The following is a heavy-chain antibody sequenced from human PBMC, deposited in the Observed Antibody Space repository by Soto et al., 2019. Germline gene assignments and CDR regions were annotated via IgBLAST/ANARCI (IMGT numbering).Heavy chain of an antibody. CDR2: IYYSGST. D-gene: IGHD5-12*01. V-gene: IGHV4-59*01. J-gene: IGHJ5*02. CDR1: GDSISSYY. CDR3: ARGVATIGP. Sequence: SETLSLTCTVSGDSISSYYWSWIRQPPGKGLEWIGYIYYSGSTNYNPSLKSRVTISVDTPKNQFSLKLTSVTAADTAVYYCARGVATIGPWGQGTLVNVSS.